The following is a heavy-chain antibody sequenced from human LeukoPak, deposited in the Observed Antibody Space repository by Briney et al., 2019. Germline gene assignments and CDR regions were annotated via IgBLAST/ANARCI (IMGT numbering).Heavy chain of an antibody. CDR3: ARATAADTAMIYFDY. V-gene: IGHV3-11*01. CDR1: GFTFDDYT. CDR2: ISSSGNII. D-gene: IGHD5-18*01. Sequence: GGSLRLSCAASGFTFDDYTMHWVRQAPGKGLEWVSYISSSGNIIYSADSVKGRFTISRDNAKNSLYLQINSLRAEDTAVYYCARATAADTAMIYFDYWGQGTLVTVSS. J-gene: IGHJ4*02.